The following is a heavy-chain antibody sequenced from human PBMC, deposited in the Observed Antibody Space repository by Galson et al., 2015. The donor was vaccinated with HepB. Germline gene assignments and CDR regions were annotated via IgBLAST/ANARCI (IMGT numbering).Heavy chain of an antibody. D-gene: IGHD3-3*01. CDR3: ARDLVFLEWYRSEDYYYYGMDV. CDR2: INPNSGGT. Sequence: SVKVSCKASGYTFTGYYMHWVRQAPGQGLEWMGWINPNSGGTNYAQKFQGRVTMTRDTSISTAYMELSRLRSDDTAVYYCARDLVFLEWYRSEDYYYYGMDVWGQGTTVTVSS. J-gene: IGHJ6*02. CDR1: GYTFTGYY. V-gene: IGHV1-2*02.